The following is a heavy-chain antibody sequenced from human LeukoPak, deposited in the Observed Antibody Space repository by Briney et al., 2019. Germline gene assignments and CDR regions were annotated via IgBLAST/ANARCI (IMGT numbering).Heavy chain of an antibody. CDR2: IDWDDEK. CDR3: ARSWRTTADFDY. CDR1: GFSLSTSGMR. J-gene: IGHJ4*02. Sequence: SGPTLVNPTQTLTLTCTFSGFSLSTSGMRVSWIRQPPGKALEWLARIDWDDEKFYSTSLRTRVNISKDTSKNHVVLTMTNMDPVDTATYYCARSWRTTADFDYWGQGTLVTVSS. D-gene: IGHD4-17*01. V-gene: IGHV2-70*04.